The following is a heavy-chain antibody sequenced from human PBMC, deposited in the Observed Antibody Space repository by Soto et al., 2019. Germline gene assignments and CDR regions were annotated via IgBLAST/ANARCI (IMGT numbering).Heavy chain of an antibody. CDR1: GGSISSSSYY. J-gene: IGHJ4*02. CDR2: IYYSGST. Sequence: QLQLQESGPGLVKPSETLSLTCTVSGGSISSSSYYWGWIRQPPGKGLEWIGSIYYSGSTYYNPSPKSRVNISVDTSKNQFSLKLSSVNAADTAVYYCARHSHGRTPATYWGQGTLVTVSS. V-gene: IGHV4-39*01. D-gene: IGHD6-25*01. CDR3: ARHSHGRTPATY.